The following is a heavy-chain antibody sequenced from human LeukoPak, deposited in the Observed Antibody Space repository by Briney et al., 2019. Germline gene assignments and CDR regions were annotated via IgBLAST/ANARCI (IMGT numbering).Heavy chain of an antibody. D-gene: IGHD2-2*02. CDR1: GGSISSYY. J-gene: IGHJ4*02. CDR3: ARGELLYGY. CDR2: IYYSGST. V-gene: IGHV4-59*01. Sequence: SETLSLTCTVSGGSISSYYWSWIRQPPGKGLEWIGYIYYSGSTNHNPSLKSRVTISVDTSKNQFSLKLSSVTAADTAVYYCARGELLYGYWGQGTLVTVSS.